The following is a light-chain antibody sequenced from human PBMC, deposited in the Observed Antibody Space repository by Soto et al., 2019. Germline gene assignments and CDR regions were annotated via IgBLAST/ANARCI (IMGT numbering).Light chain of an antibody. CDR3: KLYCRSPPFT. CDR2: GAS. J-gene: IGKJ4*01. CDR1: QSVSSSY. V-gene: IGKV3-20*01. Sequence: EIVLTQSPGTLSLSPGEIATLSCRASQSVSSSYLAWYQQKPGQAPRLLLYGASSRATGIPDRFSGSGSGTDFTLTLSRLEPEDFAVYYCKLYCRSPPFTVGGGTKVEIK.